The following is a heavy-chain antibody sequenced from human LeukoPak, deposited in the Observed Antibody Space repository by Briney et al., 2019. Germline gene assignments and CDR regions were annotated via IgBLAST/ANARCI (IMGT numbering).Heavy chain of an antibody. V-gene: IGHV3-21*01. CDR2: ISSSVTYI. CDR1: GFTFSSYS. CDR3: ARDLRLAFCSGGSCGYYGMDV. J-gene: IGHJ6*02. D-gene: IGHD2-15*01. Sequence: GGSLRLSRAPSGFTFSSYSMNWVRQEPGKGLEWVSSISSSVTYIYYADSVKGRFTISRDNAKNSLYLQMNSLRAEETAVYYCARDLRLAFCSGGSCGYYGMDVWGQGTTVTVSS.